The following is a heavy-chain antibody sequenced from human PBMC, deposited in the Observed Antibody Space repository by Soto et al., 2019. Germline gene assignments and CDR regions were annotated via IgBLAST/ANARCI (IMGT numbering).Heavy chain of an antibody. CDR2: VFHSGTT. CDR1: GYSINSGHY. J-gene: IGHJ4*02. Sequence: PSETLSLTCAVSGYSINSGHYWAWIRQPPGKGLEWIGSVFHSGTTYYIPSLRSRVTISVDTSKNQFSLKLSSVTAADTAVYYCARAGTAMVALDFWGQGTLVTVSS. V-gene: IGHV4-38-2*01. CDR3: ARAGTAMVALDF. D-gene: IGHD5-18*01.